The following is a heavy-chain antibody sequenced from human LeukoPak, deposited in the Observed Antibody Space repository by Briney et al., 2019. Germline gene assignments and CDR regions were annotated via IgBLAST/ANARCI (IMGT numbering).Heavy chain of an antibody. CDR2: INSSGGAI. Sequence: AGGSLRLSCAASGFTFSDYYMSWIRQAPGKGLEWVSYINSSGGAIYYADSVKGRFTISRDNAKNSLYLQMNSLRAEDTAVYYFARRYVRGDPQDAFDIWGQGTMVTVSS. CDR3: ARRYVRGDPQDAFDI. J-gene: IGHJ3*02. D-gene: IGHD4-17*01. CDR1: GFTFSDYY. V-gene: IGHV3-11*04.